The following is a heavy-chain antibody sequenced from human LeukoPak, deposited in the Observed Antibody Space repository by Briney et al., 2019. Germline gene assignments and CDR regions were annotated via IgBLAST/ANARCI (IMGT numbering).Heavy chain of an antibody. J-gene: IGHJ4*02. CDR1: GGSFSGYY. D-gene: IGHD2-8*02. CDR3: ARENTVVDY. V-gene: IGHV4-59*01. CDR2: IYYSGRT. Sequence: SETLSLTCAVYGGSFSGYYWNWIRQPPGKGLEWIGHIYYSGRTNYNPSLKSRVTVSVDTSKNQFSLKLSSVTAADTAVYYCARENTVVDYWGQGTLVTVSS.